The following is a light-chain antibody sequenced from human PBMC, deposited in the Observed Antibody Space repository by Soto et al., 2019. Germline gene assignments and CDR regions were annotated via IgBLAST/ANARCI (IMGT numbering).Light chain of an antibody. CDR3: QTWATGIQV. V-gene: IGLV4-69*01. Sequence: QPLLTQSPSASASLGASVKLTCTLSSGHNTYSIAWHQQQPEKGPRFLMKLKSDGSHSRGDGIPDRFSGSSSGAERYLTISSLQSEDEADYYCQTWATGIQVFGGGTKLTVL. CDR1: SGHNTYS. J-gene: IGLJ2*01. CDR2: LKSDGSH.